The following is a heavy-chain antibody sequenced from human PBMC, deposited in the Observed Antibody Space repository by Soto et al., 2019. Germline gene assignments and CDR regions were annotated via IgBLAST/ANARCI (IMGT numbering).Heavy chain of an antibody. CDR3: SRLAVAGWETFDY. CDR1: VGSISSSSYY. Sequence: QLQLQESGPGLVKPSETLSLTCTVSVGSISSSSYYWGWIRQPPGNGLEWIGSIYYSGSTYYNPSLKSRVTISVDTSKNQFSLKLSSVTAADTAVYYCSRLAVAGWETFDYWGQGTLVTVSS. V-gene: IGHV4-39*01. D-gene: IGHD6-19*01. J-gene: IGHJ4*02. CDR2: IYYSGST.